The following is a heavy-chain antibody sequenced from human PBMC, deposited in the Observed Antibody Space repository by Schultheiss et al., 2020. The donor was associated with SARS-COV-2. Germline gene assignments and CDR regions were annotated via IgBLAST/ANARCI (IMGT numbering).Heavy chain of an antibody. V-gene: IGHV4-61*02. CDR1: GGSVSSGSYY. J-gene: IGHJ3*02. CDR3: AREPGSTSYAFDI. D-gene: IGHD2-2*01. Sequence: SETLSLTCTVSGGSVSSGSYYWSWIRQPAGKGLEWIGRIYTSGSTNYNPSLKSRVTMSVDTSKNQFSLKLSSVTAADTAVYYCAREPGSTSYAFDIWGQGTMVTVSS. CDR2: IYTSGST.